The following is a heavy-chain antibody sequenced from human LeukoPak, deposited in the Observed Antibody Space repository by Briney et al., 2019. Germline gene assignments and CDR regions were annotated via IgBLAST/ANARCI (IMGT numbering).Heavy chain of an antibody. V-gene: IGHV3-30*18. CDR2: ISYDGSNK. Sequence: GGSLRLSCAASGFTFSSYGMHWVRQAPGKGLEWVAVISYDGSNKYYADSVKGRFTISRDNSKNTLYLQMNSLRAEDTAVYNCAKDVTVTPFGYYYYGMDVWGQGTTVTVSS. J-gene: IGHJ6*02. CDR1: GFTFSSYG. D-gene: IGHD4-17*01. CDR3: AKDVTVTPFGYYYYGMDV.